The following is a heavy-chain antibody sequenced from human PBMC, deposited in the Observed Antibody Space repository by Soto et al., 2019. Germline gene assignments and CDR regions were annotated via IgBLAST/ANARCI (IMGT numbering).Heavy chain of an antibody. CDR1: GFTFSDYY. Sequence: QVQLVESGGGLVKPGGSLRLSCAVSGFTFSDYYMSWFRQAPGKGLEWVSYISGSGSITPDADSVKGRFTISRDNAKNSLYLQMNSLRAEDTAIYYCARVGSTLAAGTPDYWGQGTLVTVSS. CDR2: ISGSGSIT. J-gene: IGHJ4*02. D-gene: IGHD6-13*01. V-gene: IGHV3-11*01. CDR3: ARVGSTLAAGTPDY.